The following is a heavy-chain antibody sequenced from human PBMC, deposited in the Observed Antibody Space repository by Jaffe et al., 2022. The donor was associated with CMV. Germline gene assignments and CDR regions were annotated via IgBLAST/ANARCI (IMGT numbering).Heavy chain of an antibody. CDR3: AKAVVPAAGRDNWFDP. V-gene: IGHV3-23*01. CDR1: GFTFSNYA. D-gene: IGHD2-2*01. CDR2: ISPTRGYT. J-gene: IGHJ5*02. Sequence: EVYLLESGGGLVQPGGSLRLSCTASGFTFSNYAMAWVRQAPGKGLEWVSVISPTRGYTFYADSVKGRFTVSRDNSKNTLSLQMNSLRVEDTAVYFCAKAVVPAAGRDNWFDPWGQGTLVTVSS.